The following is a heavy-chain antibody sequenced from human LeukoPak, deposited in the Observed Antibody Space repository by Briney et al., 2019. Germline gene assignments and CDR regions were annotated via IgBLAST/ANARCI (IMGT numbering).Heavy chain of an antibody. CDR2: LHSGGSA. D-gene: IGHD3-3*01. V-gene: IGHV3-66*02. CDR1: GFNVNRNY. J-gene: IGHJ4*02. Sequence: PGGSLRLSCAASGFNVNRNYMSWVRQAPGMGLGWVSTLHSGGSAYYADSVKGRFTILRDTSTNTLWLHMKSLKTDDTAVFYCARGRFLDFFDSWGQGTLVTVSS. CDR3: ARGRFLDFFDS.